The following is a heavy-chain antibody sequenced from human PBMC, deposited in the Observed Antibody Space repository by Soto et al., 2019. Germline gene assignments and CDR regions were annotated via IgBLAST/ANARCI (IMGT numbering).Heavy chain of an antibody. CDR3: ARDDYYDTSGIDY. Sequence: QVQLQESGPGLVKPSEPLSLTCTVSGGSINSGDYYWSWIRQPPGKGLEWIGYINYSGTTYYNPSLKSRVTISVDTSKNQFSVRLSSVTAADTAGYYCARDDYYDTSGIDYWGRGTLVTVSS. V-gene: IGHV4-30-4*01. J-gene: IGHJ4*02. CDR1: GGSINSGDYY. D-gene: IGHD3-22*01. CDR2: INYSGTT.